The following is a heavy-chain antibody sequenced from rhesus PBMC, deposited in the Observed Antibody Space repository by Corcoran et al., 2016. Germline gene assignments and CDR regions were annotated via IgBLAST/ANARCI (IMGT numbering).Heavy chain of an antibody. V-gene: IGHV4S10*01. D-gene: IGHD6-13*01. CDR1: GGSISDCFR. CDR3: ARAAGPHYFDY. J-gene: IGHJ4*01. Sequence: QVQLQESGPGVVKPSETLSLTCAVSGGSISDCFRWSWIRPLTGKVLEWIGYIYGSSTSTNYNPSLKSRVTISKDTSKNQFSLKLSSVTAADTAVYYCARAAGPHYFDYWGQGVLVTVSS. CDR2: IYGSSTST.